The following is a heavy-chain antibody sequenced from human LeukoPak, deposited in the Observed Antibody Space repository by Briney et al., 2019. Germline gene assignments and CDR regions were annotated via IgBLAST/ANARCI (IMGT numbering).Heavy chain of an antibody. CDR1: GFTFSSYW. Sequence: GGSLRLSCAASGFTFSSYWMSWVRQAPGKGLEWVANIKQDGSEKYYVDSVEGRFTISRDNAKNSLYLQMNSLRAEDTAVYYCARDPYSSSWHEVFDYWGQGTLVTVSS. V-gene: IGHV3-7*01. J-gene: IGHJ4*02. CDR2: IKQDGSEK. D-gene: IGHD6-13*01. CDR3: ARDPYSSSWHEVFDY.